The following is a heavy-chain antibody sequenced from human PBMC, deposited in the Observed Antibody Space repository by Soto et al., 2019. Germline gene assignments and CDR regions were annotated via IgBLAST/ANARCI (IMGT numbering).Heavy chain of an antibody. Sequence: PGGSLRLSCTASGFIFADYAMSWFRQAPGKGLEWVGFIRSKAYGGTTEYAASVKGRFTISRDDSKSIAYLQMNSLKTEDTAMYYCARDLEGPLATRHLFDYWGQGTLVTVSS. V-gene: IGHV3-49*03. CDR3: ARDLEGPLATRHLFDY. CDR2: IRSKAYGGTT. J-gene: IGHJ4*02. CDR1: GFIFADYA. D-gene: IGHD5-12*01.